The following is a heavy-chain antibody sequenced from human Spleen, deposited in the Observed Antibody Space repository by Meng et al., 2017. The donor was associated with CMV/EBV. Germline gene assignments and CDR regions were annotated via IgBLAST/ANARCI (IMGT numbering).Heavy chain of an antibody. CDR3: ARDITRYCSSTSCSDY. D-gene: IGHD2-2*01. J-gene: IGHJ4*02. Sequence: ASVKVSCKTSGYSFTGYYMHWVRQAPGQGLEWMGWINPHSGGTNYAQKFQGRVTMTRDTSISTAYMELSRLRSDDTAVYYCARDITRYCSSTSCSDYWGQGTLVTVSS. CDR1: GYSFTGYY. CDR2: INPHSGGT. V-gene: IGHV1-2*02.